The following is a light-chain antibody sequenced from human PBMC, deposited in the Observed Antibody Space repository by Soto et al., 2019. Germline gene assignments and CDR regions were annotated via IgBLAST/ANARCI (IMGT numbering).Light chain of an antibody. V-gene: IGLV2-14*01. CDR2: EVS. CDR1: SSDVGGYNY. J-gene: IGLJ2*01. Sequence: QSVLTQPASVSGSPGQSITISCTGTSSDVGGYNYVSWYQQHPGKAPKLMIYEVSNRPSGVSNRFSGSKSGHPASLTISGPQVEAEADYCCLSYTSRRTLKFGRGTQLTVL. CDR3: LSYTSRRTLK.